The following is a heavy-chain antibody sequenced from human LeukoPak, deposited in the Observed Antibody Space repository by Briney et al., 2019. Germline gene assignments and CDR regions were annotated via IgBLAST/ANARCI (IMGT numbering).Heavy chain of an antibody. CDR1: GGTFSSYT. Sequence: SVKVSCKASGGTFSSYTISWVRQAPGQGLEWMGRFIPILGIANYAQKFQGRVTITADKSTSTAYMELSSLRSEDTAVYYCASLGYCSGGSCSPDNWFDPWGQGTLVTVSS. CDR3: ASLGYCSGGSCSPDNWFDP. D-gene: IGHD2-15*01. V-gene: IGHV1-69*02. CDR2: FIPILGIA. J-gene: IGHJ5*02.